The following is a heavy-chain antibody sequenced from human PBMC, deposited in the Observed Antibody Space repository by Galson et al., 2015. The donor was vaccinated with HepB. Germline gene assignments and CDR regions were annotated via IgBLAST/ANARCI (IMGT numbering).Heavy chain of an antibody. CDR2: IRYDGSNK. Sequence: SLRLSCAASGFTFSSYGMHWVRQAPGKGLEWVAFIRYDGSNKYYADSVKGRFTISRDNSKNTLYLQMNSLRAENTAVYYCAKDPRVRDGYSTTGYFDLWGRGTLVTVSS. CDR3: AKDPRVRDGYSTTGYFDL. CDR1: GFTFSSYG. D-gene: IGHD5-24*01. V-gene: IGHV3-30*02. J-gene: IGHJ2*01.